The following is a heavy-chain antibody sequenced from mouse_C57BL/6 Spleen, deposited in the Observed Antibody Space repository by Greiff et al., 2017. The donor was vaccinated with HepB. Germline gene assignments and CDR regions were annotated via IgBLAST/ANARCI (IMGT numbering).Heavy chain of an antibody. Sequence: VQLQQSGGGLVKPGGSLKLSCAASGFTFSDYGMHWVRQAPEKGLEWVAYISSGSSTIYYADTVKGRFTISRDNAKNTLFLQMTSLRSEDTAMYYCASSTFYYDYGGYAMDYWGQGTSVTVSS. V-gene: IGHV5-17*01. CDR2: ISSGSSTI. CDR1: GFTFSDYG. D-gene: IGHD2-4*01. J-gene: IGHJ4*01. CDR3: ASSTFYYDYGGYAMDY.